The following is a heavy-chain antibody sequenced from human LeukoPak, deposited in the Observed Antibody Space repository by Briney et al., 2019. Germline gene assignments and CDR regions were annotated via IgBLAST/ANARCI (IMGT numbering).Heavy chain of an antibody. CDR2: IGNSSSYI. V-gene: IGHV3-21*01. J-gene: IGHJ4*02. CDR1: GFTFSTYS. CDR3: AREYYYDSSGYYQY. Sequence: GGSLRLSCAASGFTFSTYSMNWVRQAPGKGLEWVSSIGNSSSYIYYADSVKGRFTISRDNAKNPLYLQMNSLRAEDTAVYYCAREYYYDSSGYYQYWGQGTLVTVSS. D-gene: IGHD3-22*01.